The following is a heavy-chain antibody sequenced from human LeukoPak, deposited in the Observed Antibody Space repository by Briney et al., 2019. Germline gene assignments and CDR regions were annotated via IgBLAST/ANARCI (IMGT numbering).Heavy chain of an antibody. CDR3: AKDKGDSSGWLNFDY. CDR2: ISGSGGST. D-gene: IGHD6-19*01. J-gene: IGHJ4*02. Sequence: GASLRLSCAASGFTFSSYAMSRVRQAPGKGLEWVSAISGSGGSTYYADSVKGRFTISRDNSKNTLYLQMNSLRAEDTAVYYCAKDKGDSSGWLNFDYWGQGTLVTVSS. CDR1: GFTFSSYA. V-gene: IGHV3-23*01.